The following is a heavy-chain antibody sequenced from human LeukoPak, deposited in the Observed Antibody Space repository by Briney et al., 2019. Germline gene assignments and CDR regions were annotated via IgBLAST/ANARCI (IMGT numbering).Heavy chain of an antibody. CDR2: ISSTSDYL. CDR1: GFTFSAYG. Sequence: GGSLRLSCAASGFTFSAYGMHWVRQAPGKGLEWVSSISSTSDYLDHADSLKGRFTISRDNSKNTLYLQMNSLRAEDTAVYYCAKDQTLIVVARTYYFDYWGQGTLVTVSS. J-gene: IGHJ4*02. V-gene: IGHV3-21*01. D-gene: IGHD3-22*01. CDR3: AKDQTLIVVARTYYFDY.